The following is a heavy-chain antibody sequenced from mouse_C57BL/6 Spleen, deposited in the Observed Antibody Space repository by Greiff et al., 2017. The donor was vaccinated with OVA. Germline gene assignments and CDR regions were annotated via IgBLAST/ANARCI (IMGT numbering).Heavy chain of an antibody. Sequence: VQLQQSGAELVRPGASVKLSCTASGFNFKDDYMHWVKQRPEQGLEWIGWIDPENGDTEYASKFQGKATITADTSSNTAYLQLSSMTSEDTAVYYCTTEDATVVASGGYFDVWGTGTTVTVSS. CDR3: TTEDATVVASGGYFDV. J-gene: IGHJ1*03. CDR2: IDPENGDT. CDR1: GFNFKDDY. V-gene: IGHV14-4*01. D-gene: IGHD1-1*01.